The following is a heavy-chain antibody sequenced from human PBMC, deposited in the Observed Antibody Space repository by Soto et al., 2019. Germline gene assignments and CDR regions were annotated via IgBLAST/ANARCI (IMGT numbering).Heavy chain of an antibody. Sequence: SETLSLTCTVSGGSISSGSYYWSWIRQPPGKGLEWIGYIYYSGSTNYNPSLKSRVTISVDTSKNQFSLKLSSVTAADTAVYYCARRYGKNAFDIWGQGTMVTVSS. CDR1: GGSISSGSYY. CDR3: ARRYGKNAFDI. V-gene: IGHV4-61*01. J-gene: IGHJ3*02. D-gene: IGHD5-18*01. CDR2: IYYSGST.